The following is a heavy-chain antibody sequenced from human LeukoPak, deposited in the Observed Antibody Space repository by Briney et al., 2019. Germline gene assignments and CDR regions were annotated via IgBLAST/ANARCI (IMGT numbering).Heavy chain of an antibody. CDR3: AKGARITMIVVVNYDY. V-gene: IGHV3-23*01. J-gene: IGHJ4*02. CDR1: GFTFSSYA. CDR2: ISGSGGRT. D-gene: IGHD3-22*01. Sequence: GGSLRLSCAASGFTFSSYAMSWVRQAPGKGLEWVSAISGSGGRTYYADSVKGRFTISRDNSKNTLYLQMNSLRAEDTAVYYCAKGARITMIVVVNYDYWGQGTLVTVSS.